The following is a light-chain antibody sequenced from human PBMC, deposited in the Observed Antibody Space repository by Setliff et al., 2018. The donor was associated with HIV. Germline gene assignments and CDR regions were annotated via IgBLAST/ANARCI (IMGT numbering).Light chain of an antibody. Sequence: QSALTQPASVSGSPGQSITISCTGTSGDIGGYNYVSWYQLHPGKAPKLLIDDVSNRPSGVSKHFSGSKSGNTASLTISGLQAEDEADYYCSSFTSSTTYVFGTGTKVTVL. CDR3: SSFTSSTTYV. CDR2: DVS. J-gene: IGLJ1*01. V-gene: IGLV2-14*03. CDR1: SGDIGGYNY.